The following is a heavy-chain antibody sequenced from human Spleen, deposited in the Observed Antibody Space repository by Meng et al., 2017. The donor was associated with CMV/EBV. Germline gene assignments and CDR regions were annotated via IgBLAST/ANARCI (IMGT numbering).Heavy chain of an antibody. CDR2: IYYSGST. CDR1: GGSISSYY. V-gene: IGHV4-59*01. D-gene: IGHD3-10*01. Sequence: SETLSLTCTVSGGSISSYYWSWIRQPPGKGLEWIGYIYYSGSTNYNPSLKSRVTISVDTSKNQFSLKLSSVTAAVTAVYYCARGWRYGSGSYQFDYWGQGTLVTVSS. CDR3: ARGWRYGSGSYQFDY. J-gene: IGHJ4*02.